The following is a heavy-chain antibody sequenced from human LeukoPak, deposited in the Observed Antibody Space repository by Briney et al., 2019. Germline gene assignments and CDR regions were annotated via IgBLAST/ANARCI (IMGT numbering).Heavy chain of an antibody. V-gene: IGHV3-9*01. CDR1: GFTFDDYA. CDR2: TSWNSGSI. CDR3: AKGTTPSGYYGMDV. Sequence: GRSLRLSCAASGFTFDDYAMHWVRQAPGKGLEWVSGTSWNSGSIGYADSVKGRFTISRDNAKNSLYLQMNSLRAEDTALYYCAKGTTPSGYYGMDVWGQGTTVTVSS. J-gene: IGHJ6*02. D-gene: IGHD2-15*01.